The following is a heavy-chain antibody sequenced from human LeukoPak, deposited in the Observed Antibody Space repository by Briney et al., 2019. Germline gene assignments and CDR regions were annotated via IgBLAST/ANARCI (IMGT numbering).Heavy chain of an antibody. V-gene: IGHV4-59*01. CDR2: IYYSGST. J-gene: IGHJ4*02. CDR3: ARDSAYYYGSGSYVWDY. D-gene: IGHD3-10*01. Sequence: SEALSLACTVAGGSISSYYWSWIRQPPGKGLEWIGYIYYSGSTNYNPSLKSRVTISVDTSKNQYALKLSSVTAADTAVYYCARDSAYYYGSGSYVWDYWGQGTLVTVSS. CDR1: GGSISSYY.